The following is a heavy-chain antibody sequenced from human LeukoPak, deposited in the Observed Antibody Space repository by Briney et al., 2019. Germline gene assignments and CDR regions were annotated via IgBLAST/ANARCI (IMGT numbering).Heavy chain of an antibody. CDR2: IYSGGRT. CDR3: ARDRAGDGGHFDY. J-gene: IGHJ4*02. CDR1: GFTVSNNY. D-gene: IGHD4-17*01. Sequence: PGGSLRLSCAASGFTVSNNYMNWVRQAPGKGLEWASLIYSGGRTYYADSVKGRFTIFRDDSKNTLYLQMNSLRDEDTAVYYCARDRAGDGGHFDYWGQGTLVTVSS. V-gene: IGHV3-66*01.